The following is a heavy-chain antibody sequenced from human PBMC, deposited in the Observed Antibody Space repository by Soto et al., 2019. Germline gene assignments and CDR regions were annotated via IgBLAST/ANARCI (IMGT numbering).Heavy chain of an antibody. CDR2: IYQSGTT. CDR3: ARDWSLVGATELDY. CDR1: GGSVRSGSYY. Sequence: SETLSLTCSVSGGSVRSGSYYWTWIRQPPGKGLEWIGYIYQSGTTNYNASLKSRVTISIDTSKNQFFLQMNSLRAEDTAVYYCARDWSLVGATELDYWGQGTLVTVSS. V-gene: IGHV4-61*01. D-gene: IGHD1-26*01. J-gene: IGHJ4*02.